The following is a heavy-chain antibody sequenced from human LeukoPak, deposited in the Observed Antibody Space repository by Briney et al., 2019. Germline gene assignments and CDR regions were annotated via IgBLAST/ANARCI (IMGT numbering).Heavy chain of an antibody. Sequence: GGSLRLSCAASGFTFSNAWMSWVRQAPGKGLEWVSYISSSSTIYYADSVKGRFTISRDNAKNSLYLQMNSLRAEDTAVYYCASHEWGGNLGYCSSTSCYKDYWGQGTLVTVSS. J-gene: IGHJ4*02. CDR1: GFTFSNAW. V-gene: IGHV3-69-1*01. CDR2: ISSSSTI. D-gene: IGHD2-2*02. CDR3: ASHEWGGNLGYCSSTSCYKDY.